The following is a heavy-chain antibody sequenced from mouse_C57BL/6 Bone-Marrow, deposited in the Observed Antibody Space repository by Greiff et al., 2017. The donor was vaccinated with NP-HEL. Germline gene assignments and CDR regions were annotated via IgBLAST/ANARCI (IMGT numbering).Heavy chain of an antibody. V-gene: IGHV1-85*01. CDR3: ARLVDY. CDR2: IYPRAGST. J-gene: IGHJ2*01. Sequence: VKLMESGPELVKPGASVKLSCKASGYTFTSYDINWVKQRPGQGLEWIGRIYPRAGSTKYNEKFKGKATLTVDTSSSTAYMELHSLTSEDSAVYFCARLVDYWGQGTTLTVSS. CDR1: GYTFTSYD.